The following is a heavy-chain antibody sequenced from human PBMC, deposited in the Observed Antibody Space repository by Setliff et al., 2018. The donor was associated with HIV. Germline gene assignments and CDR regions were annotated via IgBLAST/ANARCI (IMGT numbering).Heavy chain of an antibody. J-gene: IGHJ6*03. V-gene: IGHV3-21*03. D-gene: IGHD5-18*01. CDR3: ARVQNEYIYGYNNYYYMDV. Sequence: GGSLRLSCAASGFTFSYYSMTWVRQAPGKGLEWVSSIITSSSYTYYADSVKGRFTISRDNAKNSLSLQMDNLRAEDTAVYYCARVQNEYIYGYNNYYYMDVWGKGTTVTVSS. CDR1: GFTFSYYS. CDR2: IITSSSYT.